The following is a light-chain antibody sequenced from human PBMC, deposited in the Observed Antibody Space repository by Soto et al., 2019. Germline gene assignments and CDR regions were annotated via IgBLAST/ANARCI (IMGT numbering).Light chain of an antibody. V-gene: IGKV3-20*01. CDR2: GAS. J-gene: IGKJ1*01. CDR3: QQYGSSVWT. Sequence: DIVLTQSPGTLSLSPGEGATLSCRASRSFSCNYFAWYQQKSGQAPRLLIYGASSRATGIPDRFSGSGSGTDFTLSISRLEAEDFAVYYCQQYGSSVWTFGKGTKVAIK. CDR1: RSFSCNY.